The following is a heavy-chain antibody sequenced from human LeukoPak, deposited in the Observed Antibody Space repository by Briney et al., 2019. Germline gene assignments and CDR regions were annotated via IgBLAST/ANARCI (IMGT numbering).Heavy chain of an antibody. CDR3: ASSIAVAGAFDY. CDR1: GYTFTGYY. Sequence: ASVKVSCNASGYTFTGYYMHWVRQAPGQGLEWMGWIDPNSGGTNYAQKFQGRVTMTRDTSISTAYMELSRLRSDDTAVYYCASSIAVAGAFDYWGQGTLVTVSS. D-gene: IGHD6-19*01. CDR2: IDPNSGGT. J-gene: IGHJ4*02. V-gene: IGHV1-2*02.